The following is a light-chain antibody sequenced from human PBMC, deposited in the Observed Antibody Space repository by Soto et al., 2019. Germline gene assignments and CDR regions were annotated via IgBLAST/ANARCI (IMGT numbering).Light chain of an antibody. J-gene: IGKJ4*01. CDR3: QQYGISPFT. CDR1: QSVSSSY. Sequence: EIVLTQSPGTLSLSPGERATLSCRASQSVSSSYLAWYQQKPGQAPRLLIYGASSRATGIPDRFSGGGSETDFTLTISRLESEDSAVYYCQQYGISPFTFGGGTKVEI. CDR2: GAS. V-gene: IGKV3-20*01.